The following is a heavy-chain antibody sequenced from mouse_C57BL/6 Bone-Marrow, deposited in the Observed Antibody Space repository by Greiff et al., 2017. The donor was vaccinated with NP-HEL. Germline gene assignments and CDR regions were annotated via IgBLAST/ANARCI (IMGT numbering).Heavy chain of an antibody. CDR3: ARYKSSSGYFDY. Sequence: EVQLVESGGGLVQPGGSLSLSCAASGFTFTDYYMSWVRQPPGKALEWLGFIRNKANGYTTEYSASVKGRFTISRVNSQSIVYLPMNPLRSEYSATYYFARYKSSSGYFDYWGQGTTLTVSS. CDR2: IRNKANGYTT. V-gene: IGHV7-3*01. J-gene: IGHJ2*01. CDR1: GFTFTDYY. D-gene: IGHD3-2*02.